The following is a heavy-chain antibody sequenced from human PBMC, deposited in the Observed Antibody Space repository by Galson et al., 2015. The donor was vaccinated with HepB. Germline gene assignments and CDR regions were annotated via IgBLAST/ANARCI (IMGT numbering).Heavy chain of an antibody. CDR2: INGRGSTR. V-gene: IGHV3-23*01. D-gene: IGHD3-16*01. CDR3: VKEGSWFGGDWFDP. CDR1: GFIFRHHA. Sequence: SLRLSCAGSGFIFRHHAMAWIRQAPGKGLEGVSGINGRGSTRSYSDAVKGRFSLSRDNSKDTVFLQMDNLRAEDTAVYYCVKEGSWFGGDWFDPWGQGALVTVS. J-gene: IGHJ5*02.